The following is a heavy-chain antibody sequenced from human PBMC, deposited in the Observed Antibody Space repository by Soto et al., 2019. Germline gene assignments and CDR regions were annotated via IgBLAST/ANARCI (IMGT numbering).Heavy chain of an antibody. J-gene: IGHJ4*02. V-gene: IGHV3-74*01. CDR1: GFTFSSYW. CDR2: INYDGSST. Sequence: GGSLRLSCAVSGFTFSSYWMHWVRQAPGKGLVWVSRINYDGSSTDYADSVKGRFTISRDNAKNTLYLQMNSLRAEDTAVYYCARDYIGFDYWGQGTLVTVSS. CDR3: ARDYIGFDY.